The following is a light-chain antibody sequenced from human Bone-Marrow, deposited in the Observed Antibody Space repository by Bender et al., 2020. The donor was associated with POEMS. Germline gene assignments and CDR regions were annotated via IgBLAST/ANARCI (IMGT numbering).Light chain of an antibody. Sequence: QSALTQPPSASGSPGQSVTISCTGTRTDIGAYNYVSWYQQHPGKAPKLVIYDVSHWPSGVAHRFLGSKSGNTASLTIPGLQADDEADYYCAAYTGTTVLFGGGTKLTVL. CDR2: DVS. CDR3: AAYTGTTVL. CDR1: RTDIGAYNY. V-gene: IGLV2-14*03. J-gene: IGLJ2*01.